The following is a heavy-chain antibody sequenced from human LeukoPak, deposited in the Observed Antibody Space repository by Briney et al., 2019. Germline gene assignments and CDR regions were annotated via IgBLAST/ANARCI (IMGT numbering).Heavy chain of an antibody. Sequence: GGSLRLSCATSMFTFNTHAMNWVRQAPGKGLEWVSSISSSSSYIYYADSVKGRFTISRDNAKNTLYLQMNSLRAEDTAVYYCARAVDTAMVPFDYWGQGTLVTVSS. CDR1: MFTFNTHA. CDR2: ISSSSSYI. J-gene: IGHJ4*02. D-gene: IGHD5-18*01. V-gene: IGHV3-21*01. CDR3: ARAVDTAMVPFDY.